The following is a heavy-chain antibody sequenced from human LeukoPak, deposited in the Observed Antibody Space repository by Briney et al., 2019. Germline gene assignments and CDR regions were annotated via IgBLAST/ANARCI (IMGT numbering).Heavy chain of an antibody. CDR2: INPSAGST. CDR1: GYTFTSYY. CDR3: ARVQARLRLGELSLSY. J-gene: IGHJ4*02. Sequence: ASVKVSCKASGYTFTSYYMHWVRQAPVQGLEWMGIINPSAGSTSYAQKFQGRVTITMDTSTSTVYMELRSLRYQDTAVYYCARVQARLRLGELSLSYWGQGTLVTVSS. D-gene: IGHD3-16*02. V-gene: IGHV1-46*01.